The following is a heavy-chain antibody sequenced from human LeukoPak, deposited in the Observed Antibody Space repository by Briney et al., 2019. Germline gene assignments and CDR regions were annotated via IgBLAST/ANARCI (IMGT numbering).Heavy chain of an antibody. Sequence: PSETLSLTCTVSGGSISNYYWNWIRQSPGKGLEWIGYIYYSGSTNYNPSLKSRVTISVDTSKNQFSLKLSSVTAADTAVYYCARDYGGNFGYWGQGTLVTVSS. J-gene: IGHJ4*02. V-gene: IGHV4-59*01. CDR1: GGSISNYY. D-gene: IGHD4-23*01. CDR2: IYYSGST. CDR3: ARDYGGNFGY.